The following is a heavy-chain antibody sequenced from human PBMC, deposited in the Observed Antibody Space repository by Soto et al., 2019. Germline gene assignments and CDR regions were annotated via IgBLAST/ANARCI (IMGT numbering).Heavy chain of an antibody. J-gene: IGHJ5*02. CDR2: ISGSGGYT. D-gene: IGHD2-8*01. Sequence: EVQLLESGGGLVQPGGSLRLSCAASGFTFSSYAMSWVRQAPGKGLEWVSTISGSGGYTYYADSVKGRFTISIDNSKNTLYVQMNSLRAEDTAVYYCAKGGTSYNWFDPWGQGTLVTVSS. CDR3: AKGGTSYNWFDP. CDR1: GFTFSSYA. V-gene: IGHV3-23*01.